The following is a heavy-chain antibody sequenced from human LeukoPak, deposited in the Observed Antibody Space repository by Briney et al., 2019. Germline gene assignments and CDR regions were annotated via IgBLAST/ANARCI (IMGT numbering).Heavy chain of an antibody. Sequence: SETLSLTCTVSGGSISGSSYYWGWIRQPPGKGLEWIGSIYYSGSTYYNPSLKSRVTISVDTSKNQFSLKLSPVTAADTAVYYCARAGLWSRIDYWGQGTLVTVSS. CDR1: GGSISGSSYY. CDR3: ARAGLWSRIDY. J-gene: IGHJ4*02. V-gene: IGHV4-39*01. CDR2: IYYSGST. D-gene: IGHD2-8*02.